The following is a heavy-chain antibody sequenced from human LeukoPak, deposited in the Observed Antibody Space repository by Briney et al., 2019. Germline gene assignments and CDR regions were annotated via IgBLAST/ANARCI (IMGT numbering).Heavy chain of an antibody. D-gene: IGHD3-22*01. Sequence: ASVKVSCKASGYTFTSYYMHWVRQTPGQGLEWMGVINPSGGTTNYAQKFQGRVTMTRDTSTSTVYMELSSLRSEDTAVYYCARGSTPSYYYDSSGHFDYWGQGTLVTVSS. J-gene: IGHJ4*02. V-gene: IGHV1-46*01. CDR3: ARGSTPSYYYDSSGHFDY. CDR1: GYTFTSYY. CDR2: INPSGGTT.